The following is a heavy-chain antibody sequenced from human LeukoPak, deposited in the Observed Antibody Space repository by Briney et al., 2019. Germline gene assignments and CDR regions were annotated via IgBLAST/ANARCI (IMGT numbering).Heavy chain of an antibody. CDR1: GDSISSSSYY. V-gene: IGHV4-39*01. CDR2: IYYSGST. CDR3: ARRRYYDSTGYLD. J-gene: IGHJ1*01. Sequence: SETLSVTCTISGDSISSSSYYWDWIRQCPGKGLEWIGTIYYSGSTYYNASLKSRLFISIDTPNNQFSLRLSFVTAADTAVYYCARRRYYDSTGYLDGGQGTLITVSS. D-gene: IGHD3-22*01.